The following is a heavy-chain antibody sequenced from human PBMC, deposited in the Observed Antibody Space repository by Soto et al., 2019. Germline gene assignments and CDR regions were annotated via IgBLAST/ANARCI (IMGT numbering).Heavy chain of an antibody. CDR1: GFTFSSYS. CDR3: AREQYYDFWSGYYTRYYYMDV. V-gene: IGHV3-21*01. D-gene: IGHD3-3*01. J-gene: IGHJ6*03. CDR2: ISSSSSYI. Sequence: GGSLRLSCAASGFTFSSYSMNWVRQAPGKGLEWVSSISSSSSYIYYADSVKGQFTISRDNAKNSLYLQMNCLRAEDTAVYYCAREQYYDFWSGYYTRYYYMDVWGKGTTVTVSS.